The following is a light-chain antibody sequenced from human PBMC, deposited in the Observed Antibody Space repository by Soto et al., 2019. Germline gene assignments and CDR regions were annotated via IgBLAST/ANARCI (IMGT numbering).Light chain of an antibody. CDR3: SSYTGSSTVI. V-gene: IGLV2-14*01. CDR2: DVR. J-gene: IGLJ2*01. CDR1: SSDIGGYNY. Sequence: QSALTQPASVSGSPGQSITISCTGTSSDIGGYNYISWYQQLPGKAPKFIIYDVRNRPSGVSNRFSGSRSGNTASLTISGLQAEDEADYYCSSYTGSSTVIFGGGTMLTVL.